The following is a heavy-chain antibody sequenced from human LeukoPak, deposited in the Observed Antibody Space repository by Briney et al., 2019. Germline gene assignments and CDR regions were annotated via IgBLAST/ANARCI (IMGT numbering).Heavy chain of an antibody. CDR3: TRGGGILWFDP. Sequence: GGTLRLSCAVSGFTFSAYWMYWVRQAPGTGLVWESRINSDGSSTNYAESAKGRYTISRDNAKNTLYLQMNSLRAEDTAVYYCTRGGGILWFDPWGQGTLVIVSS. V-gene: IGHV3-74*01. D-gene: IGHD5-18*01. CDR1: GFTFSAYW. J-gene: IGHJ5*02. CDR2: INSDGSST.